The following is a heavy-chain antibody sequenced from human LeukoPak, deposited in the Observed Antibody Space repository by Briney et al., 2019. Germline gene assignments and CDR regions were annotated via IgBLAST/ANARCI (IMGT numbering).Heavy chain of an antibody. CDR1: GYTFTSYG. CDR2: ISAYNANT. V-gene: IGHV1-18*01. Sequence: ASVKVSCKASGYTFTSYGISWVRQAPGQGLGQGLEWMGWISAYNANTIYAQKLQGRVTMTTDTSTSTAYMELRSLTSDDTAVYYCARSGGGEPLPSPFDYWGQGTLVTVSS. D-gene: IGHD1-26*01. J-gene: IGHJ4*02. CDR3: ARSGGGEPLPSPFDY.